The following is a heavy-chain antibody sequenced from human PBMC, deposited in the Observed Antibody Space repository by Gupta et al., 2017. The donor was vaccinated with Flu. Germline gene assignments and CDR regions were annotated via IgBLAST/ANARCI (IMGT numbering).Heavy chain of an antibody. J-gene: IGHJ4*02. D-gene: IGHD5-18*01. CDR3: ARDAADRYRGFDY. Sequence: EVQLVESGGGLVQPGGSLRLSCAASGFTVSSNYMSWVRQAPGKGLEWVSVIYSGGSTYYADAVKGRFTISRHNSKNTLYLQMKRLRAEDTAVYYCARDAADRYRGFDYWGQGTLVTVSS. CDR1: GFTVSSNY. CDR2: IYSGGST. V-gene: IGHV3-53*04.